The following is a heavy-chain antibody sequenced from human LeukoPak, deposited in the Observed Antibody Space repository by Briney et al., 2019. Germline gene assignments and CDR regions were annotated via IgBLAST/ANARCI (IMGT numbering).Heavy chain of an antibody. CDR3: ARVSGIAVAGYFDY. J-gene: IGHJ4*02. D-gene: IGHD6-19*01. CDR2: IYSGGST. Sequence: GGSLRLSCAASGFTVSSNYMSWARQAPGKGLEWVSVIYSGGSTYYADSVKGRFTISRDNSKNTLYLQMNSLRAEDTAVYYCARVSGIAVAGYFDYWGQGTLVTVSS. CDR1: GFTVSSNY. V-gene: IGHV3-53*01.